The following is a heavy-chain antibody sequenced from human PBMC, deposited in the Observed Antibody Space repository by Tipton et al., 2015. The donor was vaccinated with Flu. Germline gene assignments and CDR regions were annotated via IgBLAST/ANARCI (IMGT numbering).Heavy chain of an antibody. CDR2: IYHSGST. V-gene: IGHV4-38-2*02. J-gene: IGHJ3*02. D-gene: IGHD5-12*01. CDR1: GYSISSGYY. Sequence: TLSLTCTVSGYSISSGYYWGWIRQPPGKGLEWIGSIYHSGSTYYNPSLKSRVTISVDTSKNQFSLKLSSVTAADTAVYYCARTRGYDAFDIWGQGTIVTVSS. CDR3: ARTRGYDAFDI.